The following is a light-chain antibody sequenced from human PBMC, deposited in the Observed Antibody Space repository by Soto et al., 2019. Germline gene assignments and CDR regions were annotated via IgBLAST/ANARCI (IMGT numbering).Light chain of an antibody. V-gene: IGLV2-14*01. CDR1: SSDVGAYIY. Sequence: QSVLTQPASVSGSPGQSITISCGGTSSDVGAYIYVSWYQQYPGKAPKLIIYEVNNRPSGVSGRFSGSKSDTTAFLTISGLPAEDEADYYCSSYSDSDTKVFGTGTKLTVL. J-gene: IGLJ1*01. CDR3: SSYSDSDTKV. CDR2: EVN.